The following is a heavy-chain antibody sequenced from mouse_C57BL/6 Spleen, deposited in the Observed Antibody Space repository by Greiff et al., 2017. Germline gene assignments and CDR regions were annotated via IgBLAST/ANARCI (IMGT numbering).Heavy chain of an antibody. CDR2: INPNNGGT. CDR1: GYTFTDYY. Sequence: VQLQQSGPELVKPGASVKISCKASGYTFTDYYMNWVKQSHGKSLEWIGDINPNNGGTSYNQKFKGKATLTVDKSSSTAYMELRSLTSEDSAVYYCARGPHYYGSSPYAMDYWGQGTSVTVSS. D-gene: IGHD1-1*01. CDR3: ARGPHYYGSSPYAMDY. V-gene: IGHV1-26*01. J-gene: IGHJ4*01.